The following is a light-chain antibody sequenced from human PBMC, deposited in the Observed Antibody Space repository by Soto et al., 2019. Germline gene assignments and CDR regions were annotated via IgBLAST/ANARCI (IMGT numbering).Light chain of an antibody. CDR2: DNN. V-gene: IGLV1-51*01. CDR3: GTWDSSLSAVV. Sequence: QSVLTQPPSVSAAPGQKVTISCSGSSSNIGNNYVSWYQQLPGTAPKLLIYDNNKRPSGIPDGFSGAKSGTSATLGITGLQTGDEDDYYCGTWDSSLSAVVFGGGTKLTVL. J-gene: IGLJ2*01. CDR1: SSNIGNNY.